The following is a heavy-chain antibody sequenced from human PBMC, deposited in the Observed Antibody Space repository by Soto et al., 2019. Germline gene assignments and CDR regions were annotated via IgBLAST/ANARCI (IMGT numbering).Heavy chain of an antibody. D-gene: IGHD3-3*02. CDR3: AIRIFTSTEMDP. Sequence: EVQLVQSGAEVKKPGESLKISCKDSGYSFSNYWIGWVRQVPGKGPEWMGIIYPVNSQTIYFPSFQGHITISADKSVSTAFLQWDSLKASDTAIYYCAIRIFTSTEMDPWGQGTPVTVSS. J-gene: IGHJ5*02. V-gene: IGHV5-51*01. CDR2: IYPVNSQT. CDR1: GYSFSNYW.